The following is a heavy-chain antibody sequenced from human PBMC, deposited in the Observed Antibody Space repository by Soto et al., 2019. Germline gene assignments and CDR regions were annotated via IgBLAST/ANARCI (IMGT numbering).Heavy chain of an antibody. J-gene: IGHJ1*01. D-gene: IGHD3-22*01. CDR1: GGTFSSYA. Sequence: SVKVSCKASGGTFSSYAISWVRQAPGQGLEWMGGIIPIFGTASYAQKFQGRVTITADESTSTAYMELSSLRSEDTAVYYCARDPYDDSSGYPISQHWGQGTLVTVSS. CDR3: ARDPYDDSSGYPISQH. CDR2: IIPIFGTA. V-gene: IGHV1-69*13.